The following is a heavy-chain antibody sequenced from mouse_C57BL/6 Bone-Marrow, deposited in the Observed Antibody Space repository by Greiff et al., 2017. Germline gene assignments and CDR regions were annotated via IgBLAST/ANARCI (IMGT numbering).Heavy chain of an antibody. D-gene: IGHD1-1*01. CDR1: GYTFTSYW. J-gene: IGHJ3*02. V-gene: IGHV1-50*01. CDR3: ARGITT. CDR2: IDPTDGDT. Sequence: QVQLQQPGAELVKPGASVKLSCKASGYTFTSYWMHWVKQRPGRGLEWIGEIDPTDGDTNYNQKFKGKATLTVDTASSTAYMQLSSLTSEDSAVXYSARGITTWGQGTLVTVSA.